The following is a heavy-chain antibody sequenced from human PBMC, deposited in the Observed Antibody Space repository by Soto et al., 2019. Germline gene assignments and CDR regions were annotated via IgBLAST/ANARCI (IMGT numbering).Heavy chain of an antibody. CDR1: GFTFSSYA. CDR2: ISGSGGST. V-gene: IGHV3-23*01. J-gene: IGHJ4*02. Sequence: EVQLLESGGGLVQPGGSLRLSCAASGFTFSSYAMSWVRQAPGKGLEWVSAISGSGGSTYYADSVKGRFTISRDNSKNTLYLQMKSLRAEDTAVYYCAKGWRMARGSYGYSWGQGTLVTVSS. D-gene: IGHD5-18*01. CDR3: AKGWRMARGSYGYS.